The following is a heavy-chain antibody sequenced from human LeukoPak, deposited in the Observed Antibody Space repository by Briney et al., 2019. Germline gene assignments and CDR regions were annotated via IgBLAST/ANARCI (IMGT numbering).Heavy chain of an antibody. D-gene: IGHD5-18*01. V-gene: IGHV3-21*01. CDR3: ASRDTAMFSGAFDI. CDR2: ISSSSYI. J-gene: IGHJ3*02. CDR1: GFTFSSYS. Sequence: PGGSLRLSCAASGFTFSSYSMNWVRQAPGKGLEWVSSISSSSYIYYADSVKGRFTISRDNAKNSLYLQMNSLRAEDTAVYYCASRDTAMFSGAFDIWGQGTMVTVSS.